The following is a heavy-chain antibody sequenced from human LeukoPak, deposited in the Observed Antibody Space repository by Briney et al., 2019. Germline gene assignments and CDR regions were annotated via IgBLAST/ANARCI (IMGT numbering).Heavy chain of an antibody. CDR2: ITSDSRTV. D-gene: IGHD6-13*01. CDR3: ASRSITWYQTANWFDP. CDR1: GFAFGDYS. J-gene: IGHJ5*02. Sequence: GGSLRLACRASGFAFGDYSMTWVRQTPGKGLECISYITSDSRTVHYIDSVEGRFTISRDNTRNSLYLQMNNLRAEDTAVYYCASRSITWYQTANWFDPWGLGTLVTVSS. V-gene: IGHV3-48*04.